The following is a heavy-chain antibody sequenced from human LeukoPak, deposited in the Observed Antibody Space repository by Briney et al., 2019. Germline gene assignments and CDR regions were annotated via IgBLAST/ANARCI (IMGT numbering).Heavy chain of an antibody. D-gene: IGHD3-16*02. J-gene: IGHJ4*02. Sequence: GASVKVSCKASGYTFTGYYMHWVRQAPGQGREWMGRINPNSGGTNYAQKFQGRVTMTRDTSISTAYMELSRLRSDDTAVYYCARDLVRSDCVWGSYPRDYWGQGTLVTVSS. CDR1: GYTFTGYY. CDR2: INPNSGGT. V-gene: IGHV1-2*06. CDR3: ARDLVRSDCVWGSYPRDY.